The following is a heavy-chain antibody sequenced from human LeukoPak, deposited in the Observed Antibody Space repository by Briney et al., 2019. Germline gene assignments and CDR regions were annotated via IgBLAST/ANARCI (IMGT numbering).Heavy chain of an antibody. D-gene: IGHD2-2*01. CDR2: INPSSGST. J-gene: IGHJ4*02. CDR1: GYTFTTYY. Sequence: ASVKVSCKASGYTFTTYYLHWVRQAPGQGLEWMGIINPSSGSTSYAQKFQGRVTMTRDTSTSTVYMELSSLRSEDTAVYHCARDPDYQRYFDYWGQGTLVTVSS. CDR3: ARDPDYQRYFDY. V-gene: IGHV1-46*01.